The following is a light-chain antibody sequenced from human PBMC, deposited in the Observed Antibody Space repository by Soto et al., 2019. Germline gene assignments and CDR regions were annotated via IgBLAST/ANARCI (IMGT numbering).Light chain of an antibody. J-gene: IGKJ1*01. V-gene: IGKV3-20*01. CDR3: QQYGSSPPT. Sequence: EIVLTQSPGTLSLSPGERATLSCRASQSVSSSYLAWYQQKPGQAPRLLIYGASSRATGITDRFSGSGSGTDFTLTISRLEPEDCAVYYWQQYGSSPPTVGQGTKVEIK. CDR2: GAS. CDR1: QSVSSSY.